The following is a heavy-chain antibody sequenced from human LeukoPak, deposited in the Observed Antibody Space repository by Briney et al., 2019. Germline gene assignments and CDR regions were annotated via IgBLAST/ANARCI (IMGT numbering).Heavy chain of an antibody. CDR2: ISGSGGST. D-gene: IGHD4-11*01. CDR3: ARDVPGIHNYDY. J-gene: IGHJ4*02. Sequence: GGSLRLSCAASGFTFSSYAMSWVRQAPGKGLEWVSAISGSGGSTYYADSVKGRFTISRDNAKNSLYLQMNSLRAEDTAVYYCARDVPGIHNYDYWGQGTLVTVSS. V-gene: IGHV3-23*01. CDR1: GFTFSSYA.